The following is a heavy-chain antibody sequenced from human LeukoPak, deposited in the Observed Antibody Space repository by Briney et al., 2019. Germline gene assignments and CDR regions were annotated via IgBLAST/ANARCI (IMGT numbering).Heavy chain of an antibody. Sequence: ASVKVSCKASGYTFTSYGISWVRQAPGQGLEWMGWISAYNGNTNYAQKLQGRVTMTTDTSTSTAYIELRSLRSDDTAVYYCARDSPYYYGSGSYYGWFDPWGQGTLVTVSS. V-gene: IGHV1-18*01. CDR2: ISAYNGNT. CDR1: GYTFTSYG. J-gene: IGHJ5*02. CDR3: ARDSPYYYGSGSYYGWFDP. D-gene: IGHD3-10*01.